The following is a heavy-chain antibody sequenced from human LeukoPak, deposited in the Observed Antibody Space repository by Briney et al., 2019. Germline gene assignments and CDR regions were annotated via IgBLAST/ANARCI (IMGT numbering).Heavy chain of an antibody. CDR2: IHYMGGANYSPST. V-gene: IGHV4-59*01. Sequence: PSETLSLTCTISGDSITRKYWNWIRLSPGKGLEWIGYIHYMGGANYSPSTNYNPSIRPGVTISLDTSKSEIYLTLNYVTAADTAVYFCGRALDTVMAIDYWGQGTLVTVSS. J-gene: IGHJ4*01. D-gene: IGHD5-18*01. CDR3: GRALDTVMAIDY. CDR1: GDSITRKY.